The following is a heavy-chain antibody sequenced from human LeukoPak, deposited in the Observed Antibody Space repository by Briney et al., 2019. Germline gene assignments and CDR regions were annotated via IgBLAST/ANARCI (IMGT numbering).Heavy chain of an antibody. J-gene: IGHJ4*02. Sequence: PGGSLRLSCAASGFTFSSYWMSWVRQAPGKGLEWVANIKQDGSEKYYVDSVKGRLTISRDNAKNSLYLQMNSLRAEDTAVYYCARADNYGSGSYYFDYWGQGTLVTVSS. D-gene: IGHD3-10*01. V-gene: IGHV3-7*01. CDR3: ARADNYGSGSYYFDY. CDR2: IKQDGSEK. CDR1: GFTFSSYW.